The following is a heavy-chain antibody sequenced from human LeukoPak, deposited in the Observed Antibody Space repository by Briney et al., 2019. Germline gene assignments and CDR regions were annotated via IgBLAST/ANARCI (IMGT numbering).Heavy chain of an antibody. J-gene: IGHJ4*02. CDR2: ISYDGSNE. V-gene: IGHV3-30*18. CDR1: GFSFSSYG. Sequence: GGSLRLSCAASGFSFSSYGMHWVRQAPGRGLEWVAVISYDGSNEYYADSVKGRFTISRDNSKNTVYMQMNSLRVEDTAVYYCAKEDYYGSGSYLGYWGQGTPVTVSS. D-gene: IGHD3-10*01. CDR3: AKEDYYGSGSYLGY.